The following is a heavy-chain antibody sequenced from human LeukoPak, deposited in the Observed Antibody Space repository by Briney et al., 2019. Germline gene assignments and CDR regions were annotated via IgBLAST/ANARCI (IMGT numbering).Heavy chain of an antibody. D-gene: IGHD6-13*01. V-gene: IGHV4-59*01. Sequence: SETLSLTCTVSGGSNRVYYWSWIRQPPGKGLEWIGHIYYRGSTNYNPSLKGRVTLSEDRSKNQFSLKLNSVTAADTAVYYCARGGPDSGNWYDLKYWGQGILVTVSS. CDR1: GGSNRVYY. CDR2: IYYRGST. J-gene: IGHJ4*02. CDR3: ARGGPDSGNWYDLKY.